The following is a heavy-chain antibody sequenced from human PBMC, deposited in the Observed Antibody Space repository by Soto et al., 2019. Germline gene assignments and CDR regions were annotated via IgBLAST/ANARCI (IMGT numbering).Heavy chain of an antibody. CDR1: GFTFDDYG. V-gene: IGHV3-20*01. CDR2: INWNGGST. J-gene: IGHJ4*02. Sequence: GGSLRLSCAASGFTFDDYGMSWVRQAPGKGLEWVSGINWNGGSTGYADSVKGRFTISRDNAKNSLYLQMNSLRAEDTALYHCARAYYYGSGSLLPGDYWGQGTLVTVSS. D-gene: IGHD3-10*01. CDR3: ARAYYYGSGSLLPGDY.